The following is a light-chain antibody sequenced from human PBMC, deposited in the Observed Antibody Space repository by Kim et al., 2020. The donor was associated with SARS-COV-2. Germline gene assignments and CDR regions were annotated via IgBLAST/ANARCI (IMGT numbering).Light chain of an antibody. J-gene: IGKJ1*01. Sequence: EIVMTQSPATLSVSPGERATLSCRASQSVSSNLAWYQQKAGQAPRLLIYGASTRANGIPARFSGSGSGTEFTFTISSLQSEDFAVYYCQQYNNWPRTFGQGTKVDIK. CDR1: QSVSSN. CDR3: QQYNNWPRT. V-gene: IGKV3-15*01. CDR2: GAS.